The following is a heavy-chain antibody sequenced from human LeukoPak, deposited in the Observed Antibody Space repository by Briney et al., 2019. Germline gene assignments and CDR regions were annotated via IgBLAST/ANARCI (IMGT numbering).Heavy chain of an antibody. CDR1: GGSISSGGYS. CDR3: ARVVVAAEYYYGMDV. D-gene: IGHD2-15*01. Sequence: SQTLSLTCAVSGGSISSGGYSWSWIRQPPGKGLEWIGYIYHSGSTNYNPSLKSRVTMSVDKSKNQFSLKLSSVTAADTAVYYCARVVVAAEYYYGMDVWGQGTTVTVS. J-gene: IGHJ6*02. CDR2: IYHSGST. V-gene: IGHV4-30-2*01.